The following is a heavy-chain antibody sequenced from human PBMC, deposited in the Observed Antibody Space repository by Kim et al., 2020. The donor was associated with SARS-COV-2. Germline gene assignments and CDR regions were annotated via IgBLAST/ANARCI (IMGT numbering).Heavy chain of an antibody. CDR3: ARYVGAYVGGLANWGSFAYGMDV. Sequence: SETLSLTCTVSGGSISSYYWSWIRQPPGKGLEWIGYIYYSGSTNYNPSLKSRVTISVDTSKNQFSLKLSSVTAADTAVYYCARYVGAYVGGLANWGSFAYGMDVWGQGTTVTVSS. CDR1: GGSISSYY. V-gene: IGHV4-59*01. CDR2: IYYSGST. J-gene: IGHJ6*02. D-gene: IGHD7-27*01.